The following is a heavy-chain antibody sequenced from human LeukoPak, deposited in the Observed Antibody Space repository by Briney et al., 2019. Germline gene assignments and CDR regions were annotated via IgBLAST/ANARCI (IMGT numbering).Heavy chain of an antibody. CDR3: ARYSSSWSTFDY. V-gene: IGHV4-59*01. J-gene: IGHJ4*02. Sequence: SETLSLTCTVSGGSISSYYWSWIRQPPGKGLEWIGCIYYSGSTNYNPSLKSRVTISVDTSKNQFSLKLSSVTAADTAVYYCARYSSSWSTFDYWGQGTLVTVSS. CDR2: IYYSGST. CDR1: GGSISSYY. D-gene: IGHD6-13*01.